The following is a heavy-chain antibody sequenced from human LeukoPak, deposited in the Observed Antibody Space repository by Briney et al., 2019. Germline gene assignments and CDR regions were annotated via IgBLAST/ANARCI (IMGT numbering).Heavy chain of an antibody. CDR2: IKSKPAGETT. CDR3: TTCGGDCFFNY. D-gene: IGHD2-21*02. J-gene: IGHJ4*02. Sequence: GGSLRLSCAASGFTFSNAWMNWVRQAPGKGLEWVGRIKSKPAGETTSYAAPVKGRFTISRDDSRNTLYLQMNSLKTEDTVVYYCTTCGGDCFFNYWGQGTLVTVSS. CDR1: GFTFSNAW. V-gene: IGHV3-15*01.